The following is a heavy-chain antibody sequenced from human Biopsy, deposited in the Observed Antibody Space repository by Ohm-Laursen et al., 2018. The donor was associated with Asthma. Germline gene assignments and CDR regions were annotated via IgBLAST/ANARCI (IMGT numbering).Heavy chain of an antibody. CDR1: SGSGGYMRSGNYY. CDR2: IYYSGTT. Sequence: SDTLSLTCSLSSGSGGYMRSGNYYWGWIRQPPGKGLEWIGRIYYSGTTYYNPSLKSRVNVPADTTKNQFSLKLTSVTAAVTAVYYCVRGSSSWHHGPFHYYYGLDVWGQGTTATVSS. V-gene: IGHV4-39*01. CDR3: VRGSSSWHHGPFHYYYGLDV. J-gene: IGHJ6*02. D-gene: IGHD6-13*01.